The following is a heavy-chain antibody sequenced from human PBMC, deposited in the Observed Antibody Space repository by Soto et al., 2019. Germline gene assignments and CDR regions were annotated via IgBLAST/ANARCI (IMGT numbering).Heavy chain of an antibody. D-gene: IGHD3-22*01. Sequence: GGSLRLSCAASGFVFNTYAMSWVRQAPGKGLEWVSSISPTDGSTYYANFVKGRFTISRDNSKNTLYLQMSSLRAEDTAVYYCAKHRSYYDSSGIDYWGQGTLVTV. J-gene: IGHJ4*02. V-gene: IGHV3-23*01. CDR2: ISPTDGST. CDR1: GFVFNTYA. CDR3: AKHRSYYDSSGIDY.